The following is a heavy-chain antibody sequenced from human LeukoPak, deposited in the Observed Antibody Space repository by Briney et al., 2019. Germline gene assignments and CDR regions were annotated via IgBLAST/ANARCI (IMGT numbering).Heavy chain of an antibody. CDR3: TRGAAHNFDF. CDR2: TYYRSKWYN. Sequence: SQTLSLTCAISGDSVSSKTAAWNWIRESPSRGLEWLGRTYYRSKWYNGYAVSLRGRITVNPDTSKDQFSLQLNSVTPEDTAIYYCTRGAAHNFDFWGQGTLVIVSS. CDR1: GDSVSSKTAA. D-gene: IGHD2-15*01. V-gene: IGHV6-1*01. J-gene: IGHJ4*02.